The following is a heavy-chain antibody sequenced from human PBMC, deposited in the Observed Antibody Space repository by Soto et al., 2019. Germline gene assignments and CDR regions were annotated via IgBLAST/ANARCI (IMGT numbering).Heavy chain of an antibody. CDR2: ISGSGGST. CDR1: GFTFSSYA. J-gene: IGHJ4*02. D-gene: IGHD5-18*01. V-gene: IGHV3-23*01. CDR3: AKDVRGYSNGYFDY. Sequence: VGSLRLSCAASGFTFSSYAMSWVRQAPGKGLEWVSTISGSGGSTYYRDSVKGRSTISRDNSKNTVYLQMNSLRAEDTAVYYCAKDVRGYSNGYFDYWGQGTLVTVSS.